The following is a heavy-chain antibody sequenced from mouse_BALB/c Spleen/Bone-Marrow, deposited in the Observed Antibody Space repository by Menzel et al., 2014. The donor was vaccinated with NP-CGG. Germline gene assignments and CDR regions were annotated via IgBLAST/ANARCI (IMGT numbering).Heavy chain of an antibody. CDR1: GYSITSGYY. Sequence: EVKLQESGPGLVKPSQSLSLTCSVTGYSITSGYYWNWIRQFPGNKLEWMGYISYDGSNNYNPSLKNRISITRDTSKNQVFLKLNSVTTEDTATYYCARGNYVDYWGQGTTLTVST. CDR3: ARGNYVDY. J-gene: IGHJ2*01. CDR2: ISYDGSN. V-gene: IGHV3-6*02.